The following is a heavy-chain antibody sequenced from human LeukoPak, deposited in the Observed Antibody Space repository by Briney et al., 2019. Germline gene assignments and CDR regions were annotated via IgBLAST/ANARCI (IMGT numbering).Heavy chain of an antibody. J-gene: IGHJ3*02. CDR1: GRSGSFNDYY. V-gene: IGHV4-34*01. CDR2: INHSGGT. CDR3: ASLMTTVTYDVFDI. D-gene: IGHD4-17*01. Sequence: SETLSLTCAVYGRSGSFNDYYWNWIRQSPGKGLVWIGEINHSGGTHYHPSLKGRVTISVDTSKNQFSLRLRSVTAADTAVYYCASLMTTVTYDVFDIWGQGTIVTVSS.